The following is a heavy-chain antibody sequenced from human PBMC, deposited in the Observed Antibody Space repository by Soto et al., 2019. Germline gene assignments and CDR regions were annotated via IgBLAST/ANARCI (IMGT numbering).Heavy chain of an antibody. D-gene: IGHD6-6*01. CDR1: GFTFSSYS. Sequence: GGSLRLSCAASGFTFSSYSMNWVRQAPGKGLGWVSSISSSSSYIYYADSVKGRFTISRDNAKNSLYLQMNSLRAEDTAVYYCARDYSSSGGMDVWGQGTTVTVSS. CDR3: ARDYSSSGGMDV. CDR2: ISSSSSYI. V-gene: IGHV3-21*01. J-gene: IGHJ6*02.